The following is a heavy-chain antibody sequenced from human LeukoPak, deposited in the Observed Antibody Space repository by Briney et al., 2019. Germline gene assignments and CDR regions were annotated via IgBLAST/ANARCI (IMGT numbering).Heavy chain of an antibody. D-gene: IGHD6-13*01. J-gene: IGHJ5*02. V-gene: IGHV1-8*01. CDR1: GYTFTSYD. CDR3: ARGRGSSWYWFDP. Sequence: ASVKVSCKASGYTFTSYDINWVRQATGQGLEWMRWMNPNSGNTGYAQKFQGRVTMTRNTSISTAYMELSSLRSEDTAVYNCARGRGSSWYWFDPWGQGTLVTVSS. CDR2: MNPNSGNT.